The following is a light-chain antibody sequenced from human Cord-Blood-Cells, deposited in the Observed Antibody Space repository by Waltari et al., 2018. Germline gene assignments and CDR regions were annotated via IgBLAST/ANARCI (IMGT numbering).Light chain of an antibody. V-gene: IGLV1-47*01. CDR1: SSNIGSNY. Sequence: QSVLTQPPSASGTPGQRVTISCSGSSSNIGSNYVYWYQQLPGTAPNLLIYRNNPPPSGVPDRFSGSKSGTSASLAISGLRSEDEADYYCAAWDDSLSGRVFGGGTKLTVL. J-gene: IGLJ2*01. CDR3: AAWDDSLSGRV. CDR2: RNN.